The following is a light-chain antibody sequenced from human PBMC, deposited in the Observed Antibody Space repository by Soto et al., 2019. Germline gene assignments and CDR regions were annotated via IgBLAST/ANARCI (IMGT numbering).Light chain of an antibody. J-gene: IGKJ4*01. CDR1: QDISSY. CDR3: QQTYSAPPT. CDR2: TAS. Sequence: DIQMTQSPSSLSASVGDRVTITCRASQDISSYLNWYRQKPGTVPKLLIYTASNLQSGVPSRFSGRGSGPDFTLTISSLQPEDVATYYGQQTYSAPPTFGGGTTVEIK. V-gene: IGKV1-39*01.